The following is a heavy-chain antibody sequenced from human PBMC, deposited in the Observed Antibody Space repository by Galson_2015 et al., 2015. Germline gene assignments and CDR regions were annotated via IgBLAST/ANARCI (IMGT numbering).Heavy chain of an antibody. J-gene: IGHJ6*03. CDR2: INHSGST. Sequence: SETLSLTCAVYGGSFSGYYWSWIRQPPGKGLEWIGEINHSGSTNYDPSLKSRVTISVDTSKNQFSLKLSSVTAADTAVYYCARDKVVVVPAEASYYYYYYMDVWGKGTTVTVSS. D-gene: IGHD2-2*01. V-gene: IGHV4-34*01. CDR1: GGSFSGYY. CDR3: ARDKVVVVPAEASYYYYYYMDV.